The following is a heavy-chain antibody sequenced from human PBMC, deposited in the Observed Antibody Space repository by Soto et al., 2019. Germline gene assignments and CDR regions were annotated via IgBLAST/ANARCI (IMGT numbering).Heavy chain of an antibody. CDR3: ARDEDTTGHFSWFDP. D-gene: IGHD2-8*01. CDR2: IWYDGSKL. V-gene: IGHV3-33*01. J-gene: IGHJ5*02. CDR1: GFNFNKYG. Sequence: QVQLVESGGGVVQPGTSLRLSCAASGFNFNKYGMIWVRQTPGKGLEWVAGIWYDGSKLYYTESVEGRFFISRDNSKNTVSLQMNSLRVEDTAVYYCARDEDTTGHFSWFDPWGQGTLVTVSS.